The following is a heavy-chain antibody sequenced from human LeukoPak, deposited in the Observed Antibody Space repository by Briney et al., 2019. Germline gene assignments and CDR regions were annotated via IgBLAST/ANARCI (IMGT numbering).Heavy chain of an antibody. V-gene: IGHV4-38-2*02. J-gene: IGHJ4*02. CDR2: IYHSGST. D-gene: IGHD4-17*01. CDR1: GGSISSYY. CDR3: ARVVGTVTTYFDY. Sequence: SETPSLTCTVSGGSISSYYWSWIRQPPGKGLEWIGSIYHSGSTYYNPSLKSRVTISVDTSKNQFSLKLSSVTAADTAVYYCARVVGTVTTYFDYWGQGTLVTVSS.